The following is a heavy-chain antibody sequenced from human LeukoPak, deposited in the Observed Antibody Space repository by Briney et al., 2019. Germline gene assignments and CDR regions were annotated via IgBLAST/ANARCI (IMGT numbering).Heavy chain of an antibody. CDR1: GGSISSYY. CDR2: IYTSGST. V-gene: IGHV4-4*07. Sequence: SETLSLTCTVSGGSISSYYWSWIRQPAGKGLEWIGRIYTSGSTNYNPSLKSRVTMSVDTSKNQFSLKLSSVTAADTAVYYCARGRYYYDSSGYYLYYYYYMDVWGKGTTVTVSS. D-gene: IGHD3-22*01. J-gene: IGHJ6*03. CDR3: ARGRYYYDSSGYYLYYYYYMDV.